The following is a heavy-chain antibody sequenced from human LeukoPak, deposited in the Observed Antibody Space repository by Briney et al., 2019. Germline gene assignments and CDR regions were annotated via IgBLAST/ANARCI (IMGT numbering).Heavy chain of an antibody. CDR3: ARESSMVRGLNAFDI. V-gene: IGHV1-3*01. CDR2: INAGNGNT. J-gene: IGHJ3*02. Sequence: GASVKVSRKASGYTFTSYAMHWVRQAPGQRLEWMGWINAGNGNTKYSQKFQGRVTITRDTSASTAYMELSSLRSEDTAVYYCARESSMVRGLNAFDIWGQGTMVTVSS. D-gene: IGHD3-10*01. CDR1: GYTFTSYA.